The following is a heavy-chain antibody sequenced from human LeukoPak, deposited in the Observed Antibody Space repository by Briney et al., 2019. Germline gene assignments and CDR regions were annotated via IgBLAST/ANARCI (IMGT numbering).Heavy chain of an antibody. V-gene: IGHV1-69*04. CDR2: IIPILGIA. CDR1: GGTFSSYA. CDR3: ARESGSYYGYFHY. D-gene: IGHD1-26*01. Sequence: GSSVKVSCNASGGTFSSYAISWVRQAPGQGLEWMGRIIPILGIANYAQKFQGRVTITADKSTSTAYMELSSLRSEDTAVYYCARESGSYYGYFHYWGQGTLVTVSS. J-gene: IGHJ4*02.